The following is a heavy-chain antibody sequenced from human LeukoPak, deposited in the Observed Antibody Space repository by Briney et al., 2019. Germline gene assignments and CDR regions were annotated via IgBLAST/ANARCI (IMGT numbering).Heavy chain of an antibody. V-gene: IGHV3-20*04. CDR3: ARERASEELWSGYYRDYYYYMDV. D-gene: IGHD3-3*01. CDR1: GFTFDDYG. Sequence: GGSLRLSCVASGFTFDDYGMSWVRQAPGKGLEWVSGINWNGGSTGYADSVKGRFTISRDNAKNSLYLQMNSLRAEDTALYYCARERASEELWSGYYRDYYYYMDVWGKGTTVTVSS. J-gene: IGHJ6*03. CDR2: INWNGGST.